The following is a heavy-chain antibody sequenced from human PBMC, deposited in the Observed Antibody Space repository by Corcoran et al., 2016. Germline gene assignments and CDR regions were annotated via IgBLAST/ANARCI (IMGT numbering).Heavy chain of an antibody. CDR1: GFTFSSYS. J-gene: IGHJ6*02. Sequence: EVQLVESGGGLVQPGGSLRLSCAASGFTFSSYSMNWVRQAPGKGLEWVSYISSSSSTIYYADSVKGRFTISRDNAKNSLYLQMNSLRAEDTAVYYCARPLMVRGAKGFYYGMDVWGQGTTVTVSS. CDR2: ISSSSSTI. D-gene: IGHD3-10*01. CDR3: ARPLMVRGAKGFYYGMDV. V-gene: IGHV3-48*01.